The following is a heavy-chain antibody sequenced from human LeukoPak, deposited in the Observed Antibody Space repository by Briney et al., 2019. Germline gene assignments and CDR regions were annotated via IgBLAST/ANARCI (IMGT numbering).Heavy chain of an antibody. CDR1: GGSITSYH. D-gene: IGHD5-12*01. CDR3: ARDREGYSGYVLAY. V-gene: IGHV4-59*01. J-gene: IGHJ4*02. Sequence: SSETLSLTCTVSGGSITSYHYSWIRQPPGKGLEWIGYIYYSGSTNYNPSLKSRVTISVDTSKNQFSLKLSSVAAADTAVYYCARDREGYSGYVLAYWGQGTLVTVSS. CDR2: IYYSGST.